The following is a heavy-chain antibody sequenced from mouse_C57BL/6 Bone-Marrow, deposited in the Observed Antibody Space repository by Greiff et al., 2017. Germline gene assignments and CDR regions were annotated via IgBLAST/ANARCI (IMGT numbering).Heavy chain of an antibody. J-gene: IGHJ1*03. V-gene: IGHV1-64*01. Sequence: QVQLQQPGAELVKPGASVKLSCKASGYTFTSYWMHWVKQRPGKGLEWIGMIPPNSGSTNYNAQFKSKANLTVDKSSSLAYMQLSSRTSEDSAGYYCSRCAYYNWYCDVWGTGTTVTVSS. CDR3: SRCAYYNWYCDV. CDR1: GYTFTSYW. D-gene: IGHD2-12*01. CDR2: IPPNSGST.